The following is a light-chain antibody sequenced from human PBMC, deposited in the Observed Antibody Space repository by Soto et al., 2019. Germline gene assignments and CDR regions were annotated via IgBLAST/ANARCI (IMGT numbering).Light chain of an antibody. CDR1: HTVSSSS. CDR2: GAS. V-gene: IGKV3-20*01. Sequence: EIVLTQSPGTLSLSPGERATLSCMASHTVSSSSLAWYQQKAGQAPRLLIYGASSRATGIPDRFSGSGSGTDFTLTISRLEPEDFAVYYCQQYGSSRWTFGQGTKVDI. CDR3: QQYGSSRWT. J-gene: IGKJ1*01.